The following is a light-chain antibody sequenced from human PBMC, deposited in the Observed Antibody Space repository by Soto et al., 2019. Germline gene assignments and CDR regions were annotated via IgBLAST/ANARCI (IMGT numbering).Light chain of an antibody. CDR2: GAS. J-gene: IGKJ2*01. CDR3: QQYNKWPPLN. CDR1: QRVGSY. Sequence: DIMMTQSPGTLSVSPGESATLSCRASQRVGSYLAWYQPKPGQAPRLLIYGASTRANAIPPRFSGSGSGTAFTLAISGLQSEDFAICSCQQYNKWPPLNFGQGTKLQIK. V-gene: IGKV3-15*01.